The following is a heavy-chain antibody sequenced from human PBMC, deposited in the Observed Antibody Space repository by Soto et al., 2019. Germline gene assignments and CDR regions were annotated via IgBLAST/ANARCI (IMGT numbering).Heavy chain of an antibody. D-gene: IGHD3-16*01. Sequence: QVLLQQWGAGLLKPSETLSLTCGVYGGSFSGYYWSWIRQPPGKGLEWIGEINHSGSTNHNPSLESRVTMSVYTSKNQFSLKLSSVTAADTAVYYCARRMGRGSTGEVDPWGQGRLVTVSS. CDR3: ARRMGRGSTGEVDP. J-gene: IGHJ5*02. CDR1: GGSFSGYY. V-gene: IGHV4-34*01. CDR2: INHSGST.